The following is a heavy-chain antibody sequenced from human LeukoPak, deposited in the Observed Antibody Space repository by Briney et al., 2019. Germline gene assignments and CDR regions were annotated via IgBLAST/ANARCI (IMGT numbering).Heavy chain of an antibody. Sequence: GGPLRLSCAASGFTFSDYYMSWIRQAPGKGLEWVSYISGSGSTIYYADSVKGRFTISRDNAKNSLYLQRNSLRAEDTAVYYCARELSSGWYSADYWGQGTLVTVSS. V-gene: IGHV3-11*01. CDR1: GFTFSDYY. CDR3: ARELSSGWYSADY. D-gene: IGHD6-19*01. J-gene: IGHJ4*02. CDR2: ISGSGSTI.